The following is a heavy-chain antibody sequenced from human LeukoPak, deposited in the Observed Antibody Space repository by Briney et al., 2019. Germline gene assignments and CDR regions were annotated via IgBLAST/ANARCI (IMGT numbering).Heavy chain of an antibody. CDR1: GFTFSSYW. CDR3: ARGPPSIVVVYYFDY. D-gene: IGHD3-22*01. J-gene: IGHJ4*02. V-gene: IGHV3-7*01. Sequence: GGSLRLSCAASGFTFSSYWMSWVRQAPGKGLEWVANIKQDGSEKYYVDSARGRLTISRDNAKNSLYLQMNSLRAEDTAVYCCARGPPSIVVVYYFDYWGQGTLVTVSS. CDR2: IKQDGSEK.